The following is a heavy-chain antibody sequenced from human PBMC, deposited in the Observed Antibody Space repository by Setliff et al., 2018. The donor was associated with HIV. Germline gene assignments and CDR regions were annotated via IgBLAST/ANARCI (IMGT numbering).Heavy chain of an antibody. CDR2: IIPMYNIP. Sequence: SVKVSCKTSGGTLSNYVITWVRQAPGQGLEWMGMIIPMYNIPAYAQKFQGRVTFTADESTSTAYMELSSLSSEDTAVYYCALPYCSGGNCWSSASLPPAGWFDPWGQGTLVTVSS. CDR1: GGTLSNYV. CDR3: ALPYCSGGNCWSSASLPPAGWFDP. J-gene: IGHJ5*02. D-gene: IGHD2-15*01. V-gene: IGHV1-69*13.